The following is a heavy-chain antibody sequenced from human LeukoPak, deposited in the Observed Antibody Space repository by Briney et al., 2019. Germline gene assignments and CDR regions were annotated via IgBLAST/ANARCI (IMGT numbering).Heavy chain of an antibody. CDR1: GFTVSSNY. Sequence: PGGSLRLSCAASGFTVSSNYMSWVRQAPGKGLEWVSVIYSGGSTYYADSVKGRFTISRDNSKNTLYLQMNSLRAEDTAVYYCTREPSIDDYYDSSGTGYWGQGTLVTVSS. CDR2: IYSGGST. D-gene: IGHD3-22*01. CDR3: TREPSIDDYYDSSGTGY. V-gene: IGHV3-53*01. J-gene: IGHJ4*02.